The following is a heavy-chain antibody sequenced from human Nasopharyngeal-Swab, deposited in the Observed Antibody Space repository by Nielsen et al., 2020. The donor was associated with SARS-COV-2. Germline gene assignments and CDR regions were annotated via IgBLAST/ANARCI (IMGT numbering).Heavy chain of an antibody. CDR2: IYYSGST. CDR3: ARLVPGYFDWSHDC. J-gene: IGHJ4*02. Sequence: WIRQPPGKGLEWIGYIYYSGSTNYNPSLKSRVTISVDTSKNQFSLKLSSVTAADTAVYYCARLVPGYFDWSHDCWGQGTLVTVSS. D-gene: IGHD3-9*01. V-gene: IGHV4-59*08.